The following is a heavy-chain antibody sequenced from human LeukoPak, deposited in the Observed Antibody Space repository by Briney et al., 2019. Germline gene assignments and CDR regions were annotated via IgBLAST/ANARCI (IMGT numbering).Heavy chain of an antibody. CDR1: GFTFSSYA. J-gene: IGHJ6*02. V-gene: IGHV3-33*06. Sequence: PGRSLRLSCAASGFTFSSYAMHWVRQAPGQGLEWVALIWYDGSNKYYADSVKGRFTISRDNSKNTLYLQMNSLRAEDTAVYYCTKKMGSGYYYGMDVWGQGATVTVSS. CDR3: TKKMGSGYYYGMDV. D-gene: IGHD3-22*01. CDR2: IWYDGSNK.